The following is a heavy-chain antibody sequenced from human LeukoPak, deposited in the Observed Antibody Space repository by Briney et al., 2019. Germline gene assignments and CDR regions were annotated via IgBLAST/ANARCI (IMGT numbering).Heavy chain of an antibody. Sequence: GGSLRLSCATSGFNFTRHGMHWVRQAPGKGLEGVAIIWHGAMNTFYLDSVKGRFTISRDNSKSMLYLQMNTLRAEDTAVYYCAKEATPQRASYFDFWGQGTLVTVSS. J-gene: IGHJ4*02. CDR1: GFNFTRHG. D-gene: IGHD5-12*01. CDR3: AKEATPQRASYFDF. CDR2: IWHGAMNT. V-gene: IGHV3-30*02.